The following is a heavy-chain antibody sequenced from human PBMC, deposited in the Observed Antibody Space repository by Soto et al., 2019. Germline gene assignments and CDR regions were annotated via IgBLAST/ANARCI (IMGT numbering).Heavy chain of an antibody. CDR3: ARGDCVGGTCYSLAGSFYYYVDV. J-gene: IGHJ6*03. Sequence: EVQLVESGGGLVQPGGSLRLSCAASGFTFSNYWMYWVRQAPGKGLEWVSRINSDGSVSSYADSVKGRLTISRDNVKNTLELQMDSLRAEDTAVYYCARGDCVGGTCYSLAGSFYYYVDVWGKGTTVTVFS. CDR2: INSDGSVS. D-gene: IGHD2-15*01. V-gene: IGHV3-74*02. CDR1: GFTFSNYW.